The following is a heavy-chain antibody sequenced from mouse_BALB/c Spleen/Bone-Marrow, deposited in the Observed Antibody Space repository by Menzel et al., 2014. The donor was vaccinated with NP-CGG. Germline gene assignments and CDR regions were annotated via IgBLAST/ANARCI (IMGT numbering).Heavy chain of an antibody. CDR1: GYIFINYN. J-gene: IGHJ2*01. D-gene: IGHD4-1*01. V-gene: IGHV1-12*01. CDR2: IYPGIGDT. CDR3: VRSNWDGGSYFDY. Sequence: QVQLQQSGAELMKPGASVKMSCKASGYIFINYNMHWVKQTPGQGLEWIGTIYPGIGDTSYNQKFKGKASLTADKSSSTAYMQLSSLTSEDSAVYYCVRSNWDGGSYFDYWGQGTTLTVSS.